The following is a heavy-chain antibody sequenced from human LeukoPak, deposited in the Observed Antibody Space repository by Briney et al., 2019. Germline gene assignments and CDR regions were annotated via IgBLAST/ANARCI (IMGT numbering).Heavy chain of an antibody. J-gene: IGHJ4*02. CDR3: ARLVGAATDPFDY. D-gene: IGHD1-26*01. CDR1: GFSFSSYW. Sequence: GGSLRLSCAASGFSFSSYWMNWVRQAPGKGLEWVANIKQDGSEKYYVDSVKGRFTISRDNAKSSLYLQMNSLRAENTAVYYCARLVGAATDPFDYWGQGTLVTVSS. CDR2: IKQDGSEK. V-gene: IGHV3-7*02.